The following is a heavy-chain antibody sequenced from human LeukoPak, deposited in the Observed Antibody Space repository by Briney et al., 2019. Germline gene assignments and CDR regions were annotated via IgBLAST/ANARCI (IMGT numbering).Heavy chain of an antibody. CDR1: GFTFSSYS. V-gene: IGHV3-48*04. D-gene: IGHD3-16*01. CDR3: ARYHSRWGLTQYYMDV. Sequence: GGSLRLSCAASGFTFSSYSMNWVRQAPGKGLEWVSYISSSGSTIYYAGSVKGRFTISRDNAKNSLYLQMNSLRAEDTAVYYCARYHSRWGLTQYYMDVWGKGTTVTISS. J-gene: IGHJ6*03. CDR2: ISSSGSTI.